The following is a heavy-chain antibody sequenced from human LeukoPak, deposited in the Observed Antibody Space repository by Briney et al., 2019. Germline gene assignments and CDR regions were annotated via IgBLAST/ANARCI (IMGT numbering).Heavy chain of an antibody. CDR2: IDSSGVTK. V-gene: IGHV3-11*01. Sequence: PGGSLRLSCAASGFTFSDYYMSWFRQAPGKGPDCISYIDSSGVTKYYADSVKGRFTISRDNAKKSLYLQMNSLRAEDTAVYYCARGPVSSSGFFGYWGQGTLVTVSS. CDR1: GFTFSDYY. D-gene: IGHD6-19*01. J-gene: IGHJ4*02. CDR3: ARGPVSSSGFFGY.